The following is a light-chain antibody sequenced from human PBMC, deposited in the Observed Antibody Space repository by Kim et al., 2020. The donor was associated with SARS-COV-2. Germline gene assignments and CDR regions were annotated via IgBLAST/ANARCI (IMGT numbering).Light chain of an antibody. Sequence: VSAGERATRSCRARQSVSNFLAWYQQKPGQAPRLLVYDAANRAASIPARFSASGSGTEFTLTISSLEAEDFAVYYCQQRSVRPLTFGGGTKVDIK. CDR3: QQRSVRPLT. J-gene: IGKJ4*01. V-gene: IGKV3-11*01. CDR1: QSVSNF. CDR2: DAA.